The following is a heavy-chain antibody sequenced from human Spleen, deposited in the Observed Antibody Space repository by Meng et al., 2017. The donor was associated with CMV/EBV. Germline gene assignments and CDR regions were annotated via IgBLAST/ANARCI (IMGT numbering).Heavy chain of an antibody. CDR1: GYNFPDYW. D-gene: IGHD5-12*01. Sequence: ETLSLPCKVSGYNFPDYWIAWVRQVPGKGLEWMGFIYPGASDTSYNPSFQGQVTISVDRSVNAAYLQWSSLEASDTAMYYCARYDSGDDSGFDFWGQGTLVTVSS. CDR3: ARYDSGDDSGFDF. CDR2: IYPGASDT. J-gene: IGHJ4*02. V-gene: IGHV5-51*01.